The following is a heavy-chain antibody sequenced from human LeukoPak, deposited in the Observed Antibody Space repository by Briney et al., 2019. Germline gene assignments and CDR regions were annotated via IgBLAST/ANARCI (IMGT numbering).Heavy chain of an antibody. D-gene: IGHD5-24*01. CDR3: ARVRNGYSYDAFDI. V-gene: IGHV3-20*04. CDR1: GFTFNRYW. CDR2: INWNGGST. J-gene: IGHJ3*02. Sequence: GGSLRLSCAASGFTFNRYWMHWVSHAPGKGLEWVSGINWNGGSTGYADSVKGRFTISRDNAKNSLYLQMNSLRAEDTALYYCARVRNGYSYDAFDIWGQGTMVTVSS.